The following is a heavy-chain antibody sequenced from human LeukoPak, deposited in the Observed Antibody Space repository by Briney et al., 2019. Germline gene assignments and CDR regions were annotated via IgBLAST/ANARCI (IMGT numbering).Heavy chain of an antibody. J-gene: IGHJ4*02. CDR3: AKSQGGGATHS. Sequence: GESLKISCEASGYSFTTYCIGWVRQMPGKGLEWMGIICPGDSDTRYSPSFQGQVTISADKSTSTAYLQWSSLKASDTAMYYCAKSQGGGATHSWGQGTLVTVST. CDR1: GYSFTTYC. CDR2: ICPGDSDT. V-gene: IGHV5-51*01. D-gene: IGHD1-26*01.